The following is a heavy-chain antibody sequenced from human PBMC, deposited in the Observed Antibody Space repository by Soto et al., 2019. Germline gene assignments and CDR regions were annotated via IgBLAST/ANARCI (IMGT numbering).Heavy chain of an antibody. D-gene: IGHD3-10*01. Sequence: PSETLSLTCTVSGGSISSYYWSWIRQPPGKGLEWIGYIYYSGSTNYNPSLKSRVTISVDTSKNQFSLKPSSVTAADTAVYYCARSSALWFGDPLLTDYWGQGTLVTVSS. J-gene: IGHJ4*02. CDR2: IYYSGST. CDR1: GGSISSYY. CDR3: ARSSALWFGDPLLTDY. V-gene: IGHV4-59*08.